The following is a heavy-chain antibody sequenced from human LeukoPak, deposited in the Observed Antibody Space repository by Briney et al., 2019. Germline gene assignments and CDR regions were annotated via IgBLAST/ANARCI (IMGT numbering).Heavy chain of an antibody. CDR1: GGSFSGYY. V-gene: IGHV4-34*01. CDR2: INHSGSP. CDR3: AVYGGNWDFDS. D-gene: IGHD4/OR15-4a*01. J-gene: IGHJ4*02. Sequence: SETLSLTCAVYGGSFSGYYWSWIRQPPGKGLEWIGEINHSGSPNYNPSLRSRVTISMNVSQRQFSLNLRSVTAADTATYYCAVYGGNWDFDSWGPGTPVTVSS.